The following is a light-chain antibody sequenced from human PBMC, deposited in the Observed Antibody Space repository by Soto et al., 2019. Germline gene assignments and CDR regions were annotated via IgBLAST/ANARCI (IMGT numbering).Light chain of an antibody. CDR2: DAS. CDR3: QQYDNLPPL. J-gene: IGKJ5*01. Sequence: DTQMTQSPSSLSASVGDRVTITXQASQDISNSLNSYQQKPGEAPNLLIYDASNLETGVPSRFGGGGSGTAFTFTFNSLQPQDIGTYYCQQYDNLPPLFGQGTRLEIK. V-gene: IGKV1-33*01. CDR1: QDISNS.